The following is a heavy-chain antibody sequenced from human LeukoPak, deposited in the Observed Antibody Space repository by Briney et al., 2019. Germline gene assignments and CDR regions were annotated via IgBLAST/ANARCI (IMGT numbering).Heavy chain of an antibody. CDR2: INGDGSDR. V-gene: IGHV3-7*03. Sequence: PGGSLRLSCAAYGFTFTNFWMSWVRQAPGKGLEWVANINGDGSDRYYMDSLKGRFTISRDNAKNSLYLQMNSLRVEDTAIYYCAIAYGLDVWGQGTTVTVSS. J-gene: IGHJ6*02. CDR1: GFTFTNFW. CDR3: AIAYGLDV.